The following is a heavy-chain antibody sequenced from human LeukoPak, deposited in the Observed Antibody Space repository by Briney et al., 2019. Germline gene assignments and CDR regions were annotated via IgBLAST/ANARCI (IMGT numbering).Heavy chain of an antibody. Sequence: PSQTLSLTCAVSGGSISSGGYSWSWIRQPPGKGLEWIGYIYHSGSTYYNPSLKSRVTISVDRSKNQFSLKLSSVTAADTAVYYCARSRGYSYVDYWGQGTLVTVSS. D-gene: IGHD5-18*01. J-gene: IGHJ4*02. CDR3: ARSRGYSYVDY. CDR2: IYHSGST. V-gene: IGHV4-30-2*01. CDR1: GGSISSGGYS.